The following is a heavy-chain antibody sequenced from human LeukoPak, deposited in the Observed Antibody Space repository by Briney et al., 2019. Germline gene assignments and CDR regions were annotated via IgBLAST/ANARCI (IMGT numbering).Heavy chain of an antibody. D-gene: IGHD3-10*01. J-gene: IGHJ5*02. CDR3: ARDWGQLLWFGELPARNWFDP. Sequence: SETLSLTCTVSGGSISSGSYYWNWIRQPAGKGLEWIGRIYTSGSTNYNPSLKSRVTMSVDTSKNQFSLKLSSVTAADTAVYYCARDWGQLLWFGELPARNWFDPWGQGTLVTVSS. CDR1: GGSISSGSYY. CDR2: IYTSGST. V-gene: IGHV4-61*02.